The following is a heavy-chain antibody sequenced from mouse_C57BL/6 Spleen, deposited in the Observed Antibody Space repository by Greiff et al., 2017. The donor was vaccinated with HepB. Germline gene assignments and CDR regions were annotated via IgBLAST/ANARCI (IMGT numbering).Heavy chain of an antibody. Sequence: VMLVESGPGLVQPSQSLSITCTVSGFSLTSYGVHWVRQSPGKGLEWLGVIWSGGSTDYNAAFISRLSISKDNSKSQVFFKMNSLQADDTAIYYCARNNPYYYGSSLYYFDYWGQGTTLTVSS. V-gene: IGHV2-2*01. CDR2: IWSGGST. D-gene: IGHD1-1*01. CDR3: ARNNPYYYGSSLYYFDY. CDR1: GFSLTSYG. J-gene: IGHJ2*01.